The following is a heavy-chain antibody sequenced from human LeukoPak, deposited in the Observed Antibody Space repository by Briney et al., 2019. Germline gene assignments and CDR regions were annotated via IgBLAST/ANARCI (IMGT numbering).Heavy chain of an antibody. CDR1: GGSISSGHY. CDR3: ARQGTIFGVDKYYYYYMDV. V-gene: IGHV4-38-2*01. D-gene: IGHD3-3*01. Sequence: PSQTLSLTCAVSGGSISSGHYWGWVRQPPGAGLEWIGSVYQSGTTYYNPSLKSRVTTSVDMSKNQFSLRLRPVTAADTAVYYCARQGTIFGVDKYYYYYMDVWGKGTTVTVSS. CDR2: VYQSGTT. J-gene: IGHJ6*03.